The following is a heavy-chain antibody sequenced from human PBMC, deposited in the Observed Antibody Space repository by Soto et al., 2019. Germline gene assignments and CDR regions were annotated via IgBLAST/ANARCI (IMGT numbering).Heavy chain of an antibody. J-gene: IGHJ1*01. D-gene: IGHD3-9*01. Sequence: ASVKVSCKASGYTFTSYAMHWVRQAPGQRLEWMGWINAGNGNIKYSQKFQGRITITRDTSASTAYMELSSLRAEDTAVYYCARGFDILTGLYFQHWGQGTLVTVSS. CDR3: ARGFDILTGLYFQH. V-gene: IGHV1-3*01. CDR2: INAGNGNI. CDR1: GYTFTSYA.